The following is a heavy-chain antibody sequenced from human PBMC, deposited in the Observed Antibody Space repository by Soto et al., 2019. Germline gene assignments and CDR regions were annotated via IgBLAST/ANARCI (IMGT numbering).Heavy chain of an antibody. V-gene: IGHV3-30*18. D-gene: IGHD6-19*01. Sequence: VQLVESGGGVVQPGRSLRLSCAASGFTFSDYAMHWVRQAPGKGLEWVAVVSHDGRNTHYADCVKGRFTISRDSSKNTVSLEMTSMRAEETAVYYCAKGGRQWLVTSDFNYWGQGALVTVSS. CDR1: GFTFSDYA. J-gene: IGHJ4*02. CDR2: VSHDGRNT. CDR3: AKGGRQWLVTSDFNY.